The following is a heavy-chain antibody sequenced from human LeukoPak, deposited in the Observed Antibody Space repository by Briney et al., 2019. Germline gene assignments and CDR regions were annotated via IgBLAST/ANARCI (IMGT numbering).Heavy chain of an antibody. J-gene: IGHJ4*02. D-gene: IGHD3-10*01. Sequence: GGSLRLFCAASGFSNSDYWMNWVRQTPGKTLEWVANKNHKGSERYYLDSVEGRFTISRDNAKNSLSLQMNSQRAEDTAVYYCTRWIGGFDLWGQGALVTVSS. V-gene: IGHV3-7*01. CDR1: GFSNSDYW. CDR2: KNHKGSER. CDR3: TRWIGGFDL.